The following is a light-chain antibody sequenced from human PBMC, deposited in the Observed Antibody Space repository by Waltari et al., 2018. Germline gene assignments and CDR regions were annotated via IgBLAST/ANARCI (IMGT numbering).Light chain of an antibody. Sequence: QSVLTQPPSASGTPGQRVTISCSGSSSNLGSNTVNWYQQLPGTAPKLLIYSNHQRPSGVPDRFSGSKSGTSASLAISGLQSEDEADYYCAAWDDSLNGPVFGGGTKLTVL. J-gene: IGLJ2*01. CDR1: SSNLGSNT. CDR2: SNH. CDR3: AAWDDSLNGPV. V-gene: IGLV1-44*01.